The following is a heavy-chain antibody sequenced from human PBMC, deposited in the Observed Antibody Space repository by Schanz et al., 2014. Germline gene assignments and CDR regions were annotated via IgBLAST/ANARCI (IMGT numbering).Heavy chain of an antibody. V-gene: IGHV1-69*09. CDR2: IIPILGIT. Sequence: QVQLVQSGSELKKPGASVKVSCKASGYTFSSYGMNWVRQAPGQGLEWMGRIIPILGITNYAQEFQGRVTFTADKSASTAYMELSNLRSEDTAVYYCARAGQDYSDSSGYATYYFGNWGQGTLVTVSS. D-gene: IGHD3-22*01. J-gene: IGHJ4*02. CDR3: ARAGQDYSDSSGYATYYFGN. CDR1: GYTFSSYG.